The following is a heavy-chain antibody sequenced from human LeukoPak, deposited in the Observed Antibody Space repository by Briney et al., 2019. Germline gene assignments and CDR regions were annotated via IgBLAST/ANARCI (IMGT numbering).Heavy chain of an antibody. V-gene: IGHV4-59*01. CDR3: ARVEEGYGSGRRENYYYYYMDV. J-gene: IGHJ6*03. CDR2: IHYSGST. Sequence: SETLSLTCTVSGVSISYYYWSWIRQPPGKGLEWIGYIHYSGSTNYNPSLKNRVTILVDTSKNQFSLKLSSVTAADTAVYYCARVEEGYGSGRRENYYYYYMDVWGKGTTVTISS. CDR1: GVSISYYY. D-gene: IGHD3-10*01.